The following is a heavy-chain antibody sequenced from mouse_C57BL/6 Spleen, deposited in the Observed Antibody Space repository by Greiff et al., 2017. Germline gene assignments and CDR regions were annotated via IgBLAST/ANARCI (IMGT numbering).Heavy chain of an antibody. CDR2: ISSGGDYI. CDR1: GFTFSSYA. Sequence: EVKLVESGEGLVKPGGSLKLSCAASGFTFSSYAMSWVRQTQGKRLEWVAYISSGGDYICYADTVKGRFTISRDNSRNTLYLQMSSLKSEDTAMYYCTRDQERVYAMDYWGQGTLVTVSS. CDR3: TRDQERVYAMDY. V-gene: IGHV5-9-1*02. J-gene: IGHJ4*01. D-gene: IGHD3-2*02.